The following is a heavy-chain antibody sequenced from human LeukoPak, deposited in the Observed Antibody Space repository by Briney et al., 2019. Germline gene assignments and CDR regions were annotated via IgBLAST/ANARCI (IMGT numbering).Heavy chain of an antibody. Sequence: PSETLSLTCTVSGDSFSSVTDYWAWIRQPSGKGLEWIASGDYSGGKYYNPSLESRVAISTDMSKSQISLKLTSVTGADTAVYYCAGERGEEYSSGWYKTNFFDNWGQGIRVTVSS. V-gene: IGHV4-39*07. CDR1: GDSFSSVTDY. D-gene: IGHD6-19*01. CDR2: GDYSGGK. J-gene: IGHJ4*02. CDR3: AGERGEEYSSGWYKTNFFDN.